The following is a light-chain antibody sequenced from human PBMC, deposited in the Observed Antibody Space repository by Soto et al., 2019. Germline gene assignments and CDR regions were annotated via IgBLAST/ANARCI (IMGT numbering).Light chain of an antibody. CDR1: SSDVGGYNY. V-gene: IGLV2-11*01. Sequence: QSALTQPRSVSGSPGQSVTISCTGTSSDVGGYNYVSWYQQHPGKAPKLMIYDVSMRPSGVPDRFSGSKSGNTASLTISGLQAEDEADYYCCSYAGSYSVVFGGGTKLPVL. CDR3: CSYAGSYSVV. CDR2: DVS. J-gene: IGLJ2*01.